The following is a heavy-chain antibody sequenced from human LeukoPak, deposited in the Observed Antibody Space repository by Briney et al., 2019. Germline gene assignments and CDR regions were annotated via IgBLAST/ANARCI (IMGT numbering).Heavy chain of an antibody. D-gene: IGHD3-9*01. Sequence: PSETLSLTCSVPGGSISSYYWSWIRQPPGKGLEWIGYIYYSGSTNYNPSLKSRVTISVDTSKNQFSLKLSSVTAADTAVYYCARSGSLTGYYPDPFDYWGQGTLVTVSS. CDR3: ARSGSLTGYYPDPFDY. CDR1: GGSISSYY. J-gene: IGHJ4*02. V-gene: IGHV4-59*01. CDR2: IYYSGST.